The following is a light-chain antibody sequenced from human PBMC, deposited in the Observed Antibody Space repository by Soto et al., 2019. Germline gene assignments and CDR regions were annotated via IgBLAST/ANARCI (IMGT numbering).Light chain of an antibody. V-gene: IGLV2-14*01. J-gene: IGLJ3*02. CDR2: EVT. CDR3: GSYTTSSTWV. Sequence: QWSLSQPASVSGSPGQSITISCTGTSSDVGGYNYVSWYQQHPGKAPKLMIYEVTNRPSGVSDRFSGSKSGNTASLTISGLQAEDEADYYCGSYTTSSTWVFGGGTKLTVL. CDR1: SSDVGGYNY.